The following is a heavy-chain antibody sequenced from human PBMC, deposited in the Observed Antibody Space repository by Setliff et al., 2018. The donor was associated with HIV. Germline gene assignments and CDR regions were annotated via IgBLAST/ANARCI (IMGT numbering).Heavy chain of an antibody. CDR2: IYSGDST. V-gene: IGHV3-53*01. CDR1: GFTVSSNY. D-gene: IGHD3-22*01. J-gene: IGHJ4*02. CDR3: ARVRLYNSALDY. Sequence: GGSLRLSCAASGFTVSSNYMSWVRQAPGKGLECISIIYSGDSTYYADSVKGRFTVSRDNSKNTLYLQMNSLRAEDTAVYYCARVRLYNSALDYWGQGTLVTVSS.